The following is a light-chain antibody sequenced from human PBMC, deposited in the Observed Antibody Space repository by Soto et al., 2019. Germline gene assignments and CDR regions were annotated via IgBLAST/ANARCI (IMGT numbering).Light chain of an antibody. J-gene: IGKJ1*01. V-gene: IGKV1-5*01. CDR2: DAS. CDR3: QQYNSYSGT. CDR1: QSISIW. Sequence: DIPMTQSPSTLSASVGDRVTITCRASQSISIWLAWYQQKPGKAPKLLIYDASSLESGVPSRFSGSGSGTEFTLTISRLQPDDFAGYYCQQYNSYSGTFGQGTKVEIK.